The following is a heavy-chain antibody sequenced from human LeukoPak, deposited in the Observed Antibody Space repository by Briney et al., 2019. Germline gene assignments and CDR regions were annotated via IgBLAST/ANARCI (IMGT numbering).Heavy chain of an antibody. CDR1: GYTFSNFD. Sequence: ASVKVSCKASGYTFSNFDVNWVRQSPGQGLEWMAWMNPGSGDTGYEGKFQARLTMSRNTSITTASIELSSLTSEDTAVYYCARSRRGYYMDVWGKGTTVIVSS. CDR3: ARSRRGYYMDV. CDR2: MNPGSGDT. V-gene: IGHV1-8*02. J-gene: IGHJ6*03.